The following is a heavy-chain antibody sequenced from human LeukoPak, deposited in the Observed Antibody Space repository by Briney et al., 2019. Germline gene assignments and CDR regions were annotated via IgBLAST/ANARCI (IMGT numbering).Heavy chain of an antibody. V-gene: IGHV3-21*01. J-gene: IGHJ4*02. D-gene: IGHD6-13*01. CDR1: GFTFSSYS. Sequence: PGGSLRLSCAASGFTFSSYSMNWVRQAPGKGLEWVSSISSSSSYIYYADSVKGRFTISRDNAKNSLYLQMNSLRAEDTAVYYCVSNRIAAAGTVFDYWGQGTLVTVSS. CDR2: ISSSSSYI. CDR3: VSNRIAAAGTVFDY.